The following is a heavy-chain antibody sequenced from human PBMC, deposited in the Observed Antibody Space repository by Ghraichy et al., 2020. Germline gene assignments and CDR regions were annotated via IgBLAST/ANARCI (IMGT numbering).Heavy chain of an antibody. CDR1: GFTFDGYT. J-gene: IGHJ6*02. D-gene: IGHD2-2*01. V-gene: IGHV3-9*01. Sequence: GGSLRLSCAASGFTFDGYTMHWVRQAPGKGLEWVSGISWNSGTIGYADSVKGRFTISRDNAKNSLYLQMNSLRAEDTALYYCAKDRIGYCSSKNCYGHGMDVWGHGTTVTVSS. CDR2: ISWNSGTI. CDR3: AKDRIGYCSSKNCYGHGMDV.